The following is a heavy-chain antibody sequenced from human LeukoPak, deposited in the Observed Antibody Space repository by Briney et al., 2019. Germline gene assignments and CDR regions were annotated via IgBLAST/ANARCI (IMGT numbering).Heavy chain of an antibody. Sequence: GTSVKVSCKASGGTFISYAISWVRQAPGQGLEWMGGIIPIFGTANYAQKFQGRVTITADESTSTAYMELSSLRSEDTAVYYCARGRTAMGLFDYWGRGTLVTVSS. CDR2: IIPIFGTA. CDR3: ARGRTAMGLFDY. D-gene: IGHD5-18*01. J-gene: IGHJ4*02. CDR1: GGTFISYA. V-gene: IGHV1-69*13.